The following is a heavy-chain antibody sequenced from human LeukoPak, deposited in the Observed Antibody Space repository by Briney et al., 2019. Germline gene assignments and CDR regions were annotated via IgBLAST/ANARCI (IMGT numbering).Heavy chain of an antibody. D-gene: IGHD1-26*01. CDR2: IYYSGST. V-gene: IGHV4-39*01. Sequence: PSETLSLTCTVSGGSISSSSYYWGWIRQPPGKGLEWIGSIYYSGSTYYNPSLKSRVTISVDTSKNQFSLKLSSVTAADTAVYYCARQQMGLLSKTGFDPWGQGTLVTVSS. CDR1: GGSISSSSYY. CDR3: ARQQMGLLSKTGFDP. J-gene: IGHJ5*02.